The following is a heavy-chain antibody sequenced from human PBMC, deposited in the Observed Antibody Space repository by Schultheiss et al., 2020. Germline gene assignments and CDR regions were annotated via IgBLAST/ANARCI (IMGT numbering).Heavy chain of an antibody. CDR3: ARGMTTKDY. CDR2: IYYSGST. V-gene: IGHV4-61*01. D-gene: IGHD4-17*01. CDR1: GGSVSSSNYY. J-gene: IGHJ4*02. Sequence: SETLSLNCTVSGGSVSSSNYYWTWIRQPPGKGLEWIGYIYYSGSTNYNPSLKSRVTMSVDTSKNQFSLKLSSVTAADTAVYYCARGMTTKDYWGQGTLVTVSS.